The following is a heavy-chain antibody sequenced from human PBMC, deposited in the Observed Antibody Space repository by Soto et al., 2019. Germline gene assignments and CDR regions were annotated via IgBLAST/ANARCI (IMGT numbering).Heavy chain of an antibody. V-gene: IGHV2-5*02. J-gene: IGHJ4*02. Sequence: QITLKESGPTLVKPTQTPTLTCTFSGFSHSTSGVGVGWIRQPPGKALEWLALIYWDDDKRYSPSLKSRLTITKDTSKNQVVLTMTNMDPVDTATYYCAHRGGGDGELDYWGQGTLVTVSS. D-gene: IGHD2-21*02. CDR2: IYWDDDK. CDR3: AHRGGGDGELDY. CDR1: GFSHSTSGVG.